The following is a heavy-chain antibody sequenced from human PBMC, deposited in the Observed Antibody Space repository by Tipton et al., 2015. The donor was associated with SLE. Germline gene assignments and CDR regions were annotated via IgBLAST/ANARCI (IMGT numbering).Heavy chain of an antibody. J-gene: IGHJ3*01. D-gene: IGHD5-24*01. Sequence: GLVKPSETLSLTCTVSGGSISGQYWSWIRQPAGKGLEWIGRVSISGNTNYNPSLKSRVTMSLDTSKNQLSLELTSVTAADTAVYYCAREALYLSTIPDAFHFWGQGTSVTVSS. V-gene: IGHV4-4*07. CDR1: GGSISGQY. CDR2: VSISGNT. CDR3: AREALYLSTIPDAFHF.